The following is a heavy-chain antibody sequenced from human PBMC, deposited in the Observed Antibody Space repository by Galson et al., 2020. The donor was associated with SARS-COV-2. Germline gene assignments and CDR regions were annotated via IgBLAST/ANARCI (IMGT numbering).Heavy chain of an antibody. J-gene: IGHJ3*02. V-gene: IGHV4-31*03. CDR2: IYYSGST. CDR3: AREGVFGELSLLSGAFDI. D-gene: IGHD3-10*01. Sequence: SETLSLTCTVSGGSISRGGYYCSWIRQHPGKGLEWTGYIYYSGSTYYNPSLKSRVTISVDTSKNTFSLKLSSVIAADTAVYYCAREGVFGELSLLSGAFDIWGQGTMVTVSS. CDR1: GGSISRGGYY.